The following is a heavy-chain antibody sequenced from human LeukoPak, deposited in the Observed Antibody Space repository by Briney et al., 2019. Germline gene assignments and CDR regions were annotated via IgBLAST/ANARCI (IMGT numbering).Heavy chain of an antibody. CDR1: GFSFSNFW. CDR2: INPDGTAA. V-gene: IGHV3-74*01. Sequence: GGSLRLSCAASGFSFSNFWMHWVRQAPGMGLVWVSLINPDGTAALYADSVKGRFTISRDNAKNTLYLQMNTLRADDTAVYYCAKGSNFAFDNWGQGILVTVSS. J-gene: IGHJ4*02. D-gene: IGHD1-1*01. CDR3: AKGSNFAFDN.